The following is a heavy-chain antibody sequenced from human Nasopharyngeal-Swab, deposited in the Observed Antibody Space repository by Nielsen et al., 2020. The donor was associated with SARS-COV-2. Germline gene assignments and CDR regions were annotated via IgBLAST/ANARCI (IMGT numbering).Heavy chain of an antibody. D-gene: IGHD4-17*01. V-gene: IGHV4-34*01. J-gene: IGHJ2*01. CDR1: NGSFNPYY. CDR2: INHAGIT. Sequence: GSLRLSCAVFNGSFNPYYWTWIRQPPGTGLEWIGEINHAGITKYNPSLKSRVAISVDTSQNQFSLKLSSVTAADTAVYYCARETSVTTLWYFDLWGRGTLVTVSS. CDR3: ARETSVTTLWYFDL.